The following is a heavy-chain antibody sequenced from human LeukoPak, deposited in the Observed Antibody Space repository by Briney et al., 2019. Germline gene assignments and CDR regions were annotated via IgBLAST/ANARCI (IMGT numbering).Heavy chain of an antibody. Sequence: PGGSLRLSCAVSGFTVGNAWVSWVRQAPGKGLEWVGRIKSKTDGGTIGYAAPVKGRFTISRDDSKNTLYLQMNSLKTEDTAVYYCATYYYASSGYDYAYFDYWGQGTLVTVSS. J-gene: IGHJ4*02. CDR1: GFTVGNAW. V-gene: IGHV3-15*01. D-gene: IGHD3-22*01. CDR3: ATYYYASSGYDYAYFDY. CDR2: IKSKTDGGTI.